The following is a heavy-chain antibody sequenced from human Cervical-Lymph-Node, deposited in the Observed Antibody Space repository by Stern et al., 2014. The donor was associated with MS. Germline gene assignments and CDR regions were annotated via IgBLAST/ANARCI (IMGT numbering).Heavy chain of an antibody. D-gene: IGHD1/OR15-1a*01. Sequence: EVQLVESGPEVKRPGESLKISCQASGYTFTSYWIGWVRQMPGKGLEWIAIIFPGCSDISSTPSFQGQVPLLTDHSRRTAHLEWIESIVPGGSEIGKGPSFKGQVTISADKSRSTANLQWNNLKASDTAIYYCARQRYFDYWGQGTLVTVSS. CDR2: IFPGCSDI. J-gene: IGHJ4*02. V-gene: IGHV5-51*01. CDR1: GYTFTSYW. CDR3: GPSFKGQVTISADKSRSTANLQWNNLKASDTAIYYCARQRYFDY.